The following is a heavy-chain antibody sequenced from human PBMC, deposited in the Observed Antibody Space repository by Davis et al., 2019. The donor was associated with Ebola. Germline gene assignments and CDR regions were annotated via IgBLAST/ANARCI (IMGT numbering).Heavy chain of an antibody. D-gene: IGHD2/OR15-2a*01. Sequence: SETLSLTCTVSGGSMSSYYWSWIRQPPGKGLEWIGYIYYSGSTYYNPSLKSRVTISVDTSKNQFSLKLSSVTAADTAVYYCARQDSRYYYYGMDVWGQGTTVTVSS. J-gene: IGHJ6*02. CDR1: GGSMSSYY. CDR2: IYYSGST. CDR3: ARQDSRYYYYGMDV. V-gene: IGHV4-59*08.